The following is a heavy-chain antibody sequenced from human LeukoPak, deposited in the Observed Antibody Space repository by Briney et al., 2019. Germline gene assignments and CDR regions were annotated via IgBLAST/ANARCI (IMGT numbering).Heavy chain of an antibody. D-gene: IGHD6-13*01. V-gene: IGHV4-59*01. J-gene: IGHJ5*02. CDR3: AREGAGAAAGKGGHNWFDP. CDR1: GGSISSYY. CDR2: IYYSGST. Sequence: SETLSLTCTVSGGSISSYYWSWIRQPPGKGLEWIGYIYYSGSTNYNPSLKSRVTISVDTSKNQFSLKLSSVTAADTAVYYCAREGAGAAAGKGGHNWFDPWGQGTLVTVSS.